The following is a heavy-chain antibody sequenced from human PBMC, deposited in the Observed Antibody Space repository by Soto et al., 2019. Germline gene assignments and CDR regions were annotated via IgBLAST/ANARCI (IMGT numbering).Heavy chain of an antibody. CDR2: IWYDGSNK. J-gene: IGHJ6*02. D-gene: IGHD2-8*01. V-gene: IGHV3-33*01. Sequence: GGALRLSCSASGFTFSSYGMHWVRQAPGKGLEWVAVIWYDGSNKYYAGSVKGRFTISRDNSKNTLYLQMNSLRAEDTAVYYCARAYCTNGVCYRYGMEVWGQGTTVTVSS. CDR1: GFTFSSYG. CDR3: ARAYCTNGVCYRYGMEV.